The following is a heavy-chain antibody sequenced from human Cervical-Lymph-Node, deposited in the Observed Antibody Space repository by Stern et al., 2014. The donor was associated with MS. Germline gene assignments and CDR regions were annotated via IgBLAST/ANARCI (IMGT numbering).Heavy chain of an antibody. J-gene: IGHJ4*02. CDR2: ISWNSGTI. D-gene: IGHD1-14*01. V-gene: IGHV3-9*01. Sequence: EVQLVESGGDLVQPGRSLRLSCAAFGFTFDDYAMHWVRQAPGKGLEWVAGISWNSGTIGYADSVKGRFTTSRDNAYSSLYLQMNSLRPEDTALYYCARDITGSSAYSAYWGQGTLVTVSS. CDR3: ARDITGSSAYSAY. CDR1: GFTFDDYA.